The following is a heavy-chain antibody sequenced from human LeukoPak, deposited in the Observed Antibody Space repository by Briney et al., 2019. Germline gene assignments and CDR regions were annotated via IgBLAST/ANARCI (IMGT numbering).Heavy chain of an antibody. CDR1: GFTFSDYA. V-gene: IGHV3-23*01. Sequence: GGSLRLSCAASGFTFSDYALVWVRQAPGKGLEWISAIRGTGGTTYYADSVKGRCTISRDNSRNTVYLQMDSLRAEDTALYFCGKDPNGDYVGAFDFWGPGTMVTVSS. D-gene: IGHD4-17*01. J-gene: IGHJ3*01. CDR2: IRGTGGTT. CDR3: GKDPNGDYVGAFDF.